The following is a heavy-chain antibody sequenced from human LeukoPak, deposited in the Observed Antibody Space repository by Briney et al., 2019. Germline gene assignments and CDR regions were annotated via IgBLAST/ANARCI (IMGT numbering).Heavy chain of an antibody. CDR2: ISSSSSTI. CDR3: ATVWFGESRY. CDR1: GFTFSSYS. Sequence: GGSLRLSCAASGFTFSSYSMNWVRQAPGKGLEWVSYISSSSSTIYYADSVKGRFTISRDNAKNSLYLQMNSLRAEDTAVYYCATVWFGESRYWGQGTLVTVSS. D-gene: IGHD3-10*01. J-gene: IGHJ4*02. V-gene: IGHV3-48*04.